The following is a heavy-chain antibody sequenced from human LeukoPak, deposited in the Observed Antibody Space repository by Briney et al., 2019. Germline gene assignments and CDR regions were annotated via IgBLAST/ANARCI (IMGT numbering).Heavy chain of an antibody. CDR2: IIPILGIA. V-gene: IGHV1-69*04. CDR1: GGTFSSYA. D-gene: IGHD3-16*01. J-gene: IGHJ4*02. CDR3: ASMITFGGVMSY. Sequence: ASVKVSCKASGGTFSSYAISWVRQAPGQGLEWMGRIIPILGIANYAQKFQGRVTITADRSTSTAYMELSSLRSEGTAVYYCASMITFGGVMSYWGQGTLVTVSS.